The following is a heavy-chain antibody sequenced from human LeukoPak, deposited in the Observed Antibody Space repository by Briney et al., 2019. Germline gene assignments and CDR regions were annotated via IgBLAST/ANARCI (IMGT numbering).Heavy chain of an antibody. J-gene: IGHJ4*02. CDR1: GGSISSYY. CDR2: MYTSGST. V-gene: IGHV4-4*07. D-gene: IGHD2-2*01. CDR3: ARDVVAARGSFDY. Sequence: SETLSLTCTVSGGSISSYYWSWIRQPAGKGLQWIGRMYTSGSTNYNPSLKSRVTMSVDTSKNQFSLRLSSVTAADTAVYYCARDVVAARGSFDYWGQGTLVTVSS.